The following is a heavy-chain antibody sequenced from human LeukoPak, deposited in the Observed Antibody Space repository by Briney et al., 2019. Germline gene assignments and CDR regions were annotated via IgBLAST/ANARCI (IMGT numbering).Heavy chain of an antibody. J-gene: IGHJ4*02. CDR2: IYYSGST. V-gene: IGHV4-31*03. CDR3: ARRETTVAFDY. Sequence: PSETLSLTCTVSGGSISSTGYHWTWIRQYPGKGLEWIGYIYYSGSTSYNPSLRSRITISVDTSKNQFSLKLSSVTAADTAIYYCARRETTVAFDYWGQGTLVTVSS. D-gene: IGHD4-11*01. CDR1: GGSISSTGYH.